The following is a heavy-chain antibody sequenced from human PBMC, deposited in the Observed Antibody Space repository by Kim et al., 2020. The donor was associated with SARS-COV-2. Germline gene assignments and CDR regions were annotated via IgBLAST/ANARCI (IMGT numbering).Heavy chain of an antibody. V-gene: IGHV1-8*01. D-gene: IGHD3-10*01. CDR2: MNPNSCNT. Sequence: ASVKVSCKASGYTFTSYAINWVRQATGQGLDWMAYMNPNSCNTAYAQKFQGRVTMTWNTSISTAYMDLSSLRSEDTAVYYCARSAWVGGMDVWGQGTTVTVSS. J-gene: IGHJ6*02. CDR1: GYTFTSYA. CDR3: ARSAWVGGMDV.